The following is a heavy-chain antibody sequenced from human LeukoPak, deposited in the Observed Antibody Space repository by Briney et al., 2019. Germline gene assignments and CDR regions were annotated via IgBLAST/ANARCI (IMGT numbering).Heavy chain of an antibody. CDR1: GFTFSSYA. V-gene: IGHV3-23*01. J-gene: IGHJ4*02. Sequence: GGSLRLSCAASGFTFSSYAMSWVRQAPGKGLERVSAISGRDGNTYYADSVKGRFTISGDNSKNTLYLQMISLRAEDTAIYFCTRDRIVMSGFFDYWGQGTLVTVSS. CDR2: ISGRDGNT. D-gene: IGHD6-19*01. CDR3: TRDRIVMSGFFDY.